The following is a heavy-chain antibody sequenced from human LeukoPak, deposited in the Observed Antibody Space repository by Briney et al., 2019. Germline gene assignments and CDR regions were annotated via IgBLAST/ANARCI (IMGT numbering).Heavy chain of an antibody. CDR2: IIPIFGTA. V-gene: IGHV1-69*13. CDR3: ARLDEYSSSSRYYGMDV. J-gene: IGHJ6*02. D-gene: IGHD6-6*01. Sequence: ASVKVSCKASGGTFSSYGISWVRQAPGQGLEWMGGIIPIFGTANYAQKFQGRVTIAADESTSTAYMELSSLRSEDTAVYYCARLDEYSSSSRYYGMDVWGQGTTVTVSS. CDR1: GGTFSSYG.